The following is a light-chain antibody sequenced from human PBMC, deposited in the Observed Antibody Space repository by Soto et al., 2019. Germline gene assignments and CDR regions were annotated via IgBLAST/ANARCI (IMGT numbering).Light chain of an antibody. CDR1: QSVGTK. Sequence: EIAMTQSPDTLSVSPGDSAHLSCRASQSVGTKLAWYQQTPGQAPRLLIYGASNRATGVPARISGSVSGTEFTLTIASLQSEDFAVYYCQQYSSWLWTFGQGTKVDI. J-gene: IGKJ1*01. CDR3: QQYSSWLWT. V-gene: IGKV3-15*01. CDR2: GAS.